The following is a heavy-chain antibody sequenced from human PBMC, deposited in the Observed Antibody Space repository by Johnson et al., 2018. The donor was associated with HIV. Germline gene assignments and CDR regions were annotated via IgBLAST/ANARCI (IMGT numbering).Heavy chain of an antibody. J-gene: IGHJ3*02. D-gene: IGHD3/OR15-3a*01. CDR2: IKQDGSEK. V-gene: IGHV3-7*01. CDR3: AREFGQASSYAFDI. Sequence: VQLVESGGGLVQPGGSLRLSCAASGFTFSSYWMSWVRQAPGTGLEWVANIKQDGSEKYYVDSVKGRFTISRDNAKNSLYLQMNSLRAEDTAVYYCAREFGQASSYAFDIWGQGTMVTVSS. CDR1: GFTFSSYW.